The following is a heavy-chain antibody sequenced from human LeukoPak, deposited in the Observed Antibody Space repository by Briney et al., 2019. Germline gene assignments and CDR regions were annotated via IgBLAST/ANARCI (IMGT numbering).Heavy chain of an antibody. D-gene: IGHD2-8*01. J-gene: IGHJ6*03. CDR3: AKDRCSNGIGCYYYYMDV. CDR2: IQYEGSNE. V-gene: IGHV3-30*02. CDR1: GFTFSSYG. Sequence: GGSLRLSCAASGFTFSSYGVHWVRQAPGKGLEWVAYIQYEGSNEQYAHSVKGRFRISRDSSKNILYLQMNSLRAEDTAVYYCAKDRCSNGIGCYYYYMDVWGKGTTVTISS.